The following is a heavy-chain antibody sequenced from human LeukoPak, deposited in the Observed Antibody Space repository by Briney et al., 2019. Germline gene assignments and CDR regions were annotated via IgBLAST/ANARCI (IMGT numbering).Heavy chain of an antibody. CDR3: AKESPYCSGSNCRQYYFDY. CDR2: ISGSDGRT. CDR1: GFTFSSHA. D-gene: IGHD2-15*01. V-gene: IGHV3-23*01. Sequence: PGGSLRLSCVGSGFTFSSHAMSWVRQAPGKGLEWVSAISGSDGRTFYADSVKGRFAISRDNTENTVYLQMSSLRAEDTAVYYCAKESPYCSGSNCRQYYFDYWGQGTLVTVSS. J-gene: IGHJ4*02.